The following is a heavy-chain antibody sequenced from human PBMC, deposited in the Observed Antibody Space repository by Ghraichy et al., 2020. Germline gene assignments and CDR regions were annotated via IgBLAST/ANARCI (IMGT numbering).Heavy chain of an antibody. Sequence: SETLSLTCAVYDGSFSAYYWAWIRQPPGKGLEGIGDINYSGRTNYNPSLKSRVTMSVGASENQFSLELSSVTAADTAVYYCARGGFGEPYDYWGQGTLVTVSS. CDR2: INYSGRT. V-gene: IGHV4-34*01. J-gene: IGHJ4*02. CDR1: DGSFSAYY. D-gene: IGHD3-16*01. CDR3: ARGGFGEPYDY.